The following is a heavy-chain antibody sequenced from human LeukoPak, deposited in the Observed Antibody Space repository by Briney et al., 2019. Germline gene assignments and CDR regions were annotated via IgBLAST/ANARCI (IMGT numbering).Heavy chain of an antibody. J-gene: IGHJ5*02. Sequence: PSETLSLTCTVSGGSISGYYWSWIRRSPGKGLEWIGYIYYTGITAYNPPLGSRVTISVDRSNNQFSLRLTSVTAADTAVYYCARLHSSRAEEFDPWGQGTLVTVSS. V-gene: IGHV4-59*01. CDR3: ARLHSSRAEEFDP. CDR1: GGSISGYY. CDR2: IYYTGIT.